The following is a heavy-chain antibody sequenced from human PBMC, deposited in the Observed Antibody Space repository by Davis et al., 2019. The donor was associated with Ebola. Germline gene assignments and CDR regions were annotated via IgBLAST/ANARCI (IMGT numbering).Heavy chain of an antibody. Sequence: GESLKISCAASGFVFRSYVMSWVRRAPGKGLEWVSTLGLSADTYYADSVKGRFTISRDNSKNTLHLQMNGLRDEDTALYYCARDPGVYYDSSGHYHDGFDVWGQGTMVTVSS. J-gene: IGHJ3*01. CDR1: GFVFRSYV. V-gene: IGHV3-23*01. CDR3: ARDPGVYYDSSGHYHDGFDV. D-gene: IGHD3-22*01. CDR2: LGLSADT.